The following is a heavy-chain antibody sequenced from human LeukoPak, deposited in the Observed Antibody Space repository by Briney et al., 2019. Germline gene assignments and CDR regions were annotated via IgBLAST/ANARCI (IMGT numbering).Heavy chain of an antibody. J-gene: IGHJ6*02. Sequence: GGSLRLSCAASGFTFSSYGMHWVRQAPGKGLEWVAVISYDGSNKYYADSVKGRFTISRDNSKNTLYLQMNSLSAEETAVYYCAKDTEYSSSWYYYGMDVWGQGTTVTVSS. CDR2: ISYDGSNK. D-gene: IGHD6-13*01. CDR1: GFTFSSYG. CDR3: AKDTEYSSSWYYYGMDV. V-gene: IGHV3-30*18.